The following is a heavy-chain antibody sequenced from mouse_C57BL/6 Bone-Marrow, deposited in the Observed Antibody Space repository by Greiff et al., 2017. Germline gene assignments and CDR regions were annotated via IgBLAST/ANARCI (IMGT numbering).Heavy chain of an antibody. V-gene: IGHV1-84*01. D-gene: IGHD1-1*01. CDR2: IYPGSGNT. Sequence: LVESGPELVKPGASVKISCKASGYTFTDYYINWVKQRPGQGLEWIGWIYPGSGNTKYNEKFKGKATLTVDTSSSTAYMQLSSLTSEDSAVYFCARDYGSSYVYAMDYWGQGTSVTVSS. CDR3: ARDYGSSYVYAMDY. J-gene: IGHJ4*01. CDR1: GYTFTDYY.